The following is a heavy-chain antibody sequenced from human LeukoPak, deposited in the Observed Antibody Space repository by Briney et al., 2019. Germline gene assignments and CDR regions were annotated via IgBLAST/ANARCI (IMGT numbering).Heavy chain of an antibody. J-gene: IGHJ4*02. D-gene: IGHD4-17*01. CDR2: ITSGSTTI. Sequence: GGSLRLSCAASGFTFSGYSMNWVRQAPGKGLEWVSYITSGSTTIYYADSVKGRFTISRDNAKNSLYLQMNSLRDEDTAVYYCARSRGGYYGDYDYWGQGTLVTVSS. V-gene: IGHV3-48*02. CDR1: GFTFSGYS. CDR3: ARSRGGYYGDYDY.